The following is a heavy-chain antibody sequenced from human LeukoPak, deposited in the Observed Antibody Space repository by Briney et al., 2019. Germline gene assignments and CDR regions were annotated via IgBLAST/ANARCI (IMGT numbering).Heavy chain of an antibody. J-gene: IGHJ4*02. CDR2: IRSKAYGGTT. CDR3: TRDRGLRYFDWLLFDY. D-gene: IGHD3-9*01. V-gene: IGHV3-49*03. CDR1: GFTFGDYA. Sequence: GGSLRLPCTASGFTFGDYAMSWFRQAPGKGLEWVGFIRSKAYGGTTEYAASVKGRFTISRDDSKSIAYLQMNSLKTEDTGVYYCTRDRGLRYFDWLLFDYWGQGTLVTVSS.